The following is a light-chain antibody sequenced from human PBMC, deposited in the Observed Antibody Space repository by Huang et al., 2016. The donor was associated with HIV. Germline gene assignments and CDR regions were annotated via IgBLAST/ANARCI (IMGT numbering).Light chain of an antibody. CDR3: QQYYSIPWT. J-gene: IGKJ1*01. CDR1: QNILHSSNNKNY. V-gene: IGKV4-1*01. CDR2: WAS. Sequence: DIVMTQSPDSLAVSLGERATINCKSSQNILHSSNNKNYLAWYQQKPGQPPELLIYWASTRESGVPDRFSGSGSGTDFTLTISSLQAEDVAVYYCQQYYSIPWTFGQGTKVEIK.